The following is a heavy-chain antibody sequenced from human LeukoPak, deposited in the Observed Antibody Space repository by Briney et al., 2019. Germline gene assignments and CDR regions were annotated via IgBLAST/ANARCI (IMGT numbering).Heavy chain of an antibody. J-gene: IGHJ4*02. D-gene: IGHD3-22*01. CDR3: ARDRISGYYYFDY. CDR2: ISWNSGSI. V-gene: IGHV3-9*01. CDR1: GFTFDDYA. Sequence: GGSLRLSCAASGFTFDDYAMHWVRQAPGKGLEWVSGISWNSGSIGYADSVKGRFTTSRDNAKNSLYLQMNSLRAEDTAVYYCARDRISGYYYFDYWGQGTLVTVSS.